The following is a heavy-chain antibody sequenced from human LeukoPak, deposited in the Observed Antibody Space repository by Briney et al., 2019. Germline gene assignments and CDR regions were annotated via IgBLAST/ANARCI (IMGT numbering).Heavy chain of an antibody. CDR2: IKHDGSEN. J-gene: IGHJ4*02. D-gene: IGHD2-15*01. V-gene: IGHV3-7*01. Sequence: AGGSLRLSCAASGFTFSSYEINWVRQAPGKGLEWMANIKHDGSENYYVASVKGRFIISSDNAKNSVYLQMNTLRAEDPAVYYCARDLRGNIVVIVAADLSLDYWGQGTLVTVAS. CDR1: GFTFSSYE. CDR3: ARDLRGNIVVIVAADLSLDY.